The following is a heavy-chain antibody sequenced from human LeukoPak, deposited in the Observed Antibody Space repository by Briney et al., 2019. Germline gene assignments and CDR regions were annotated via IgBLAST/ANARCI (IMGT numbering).Heavy chain of an antibody. V-gene: IGHV1-2*02. D-gene: IGHD4/OR15-4a*01. CDR1: GYTFTGYY. J-gene: IGHJ5*02. Sequence: ASVKVSCKASGYTFTGYYIHWVRQAPGQGLEWMGWINPNSGGTKYAEKFQGRVTMTRDTSISTAYMELRSDDTAVYYCARAYEYGWFDPWGQGTQVTVSS. CDR3: ARAYEYGWFDP. CDR2: INPNSGGT.